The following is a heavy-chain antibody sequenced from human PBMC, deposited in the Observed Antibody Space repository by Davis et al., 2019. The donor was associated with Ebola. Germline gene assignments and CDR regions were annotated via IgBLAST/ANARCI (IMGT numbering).Heavy chain of an antibody. V-gene: IGHV4-31*03. J-gene: IGHJ4*02. Sequence: SETLSLTCTVSGGSISSGGYYWSWIRQHPGKGLEWIGYIYYSGSTYYNPSLKSRLTISVDTSKNQFSLKLSSVTAADTAVFYCARAYTVTTFFFDYWGQGTLVTVSS. CDR3: ARAYTVTTFFFDY. CDR1: GGSISSGGYY. D-gene: IGHD4-17*01. CDR2: IYYSGST.